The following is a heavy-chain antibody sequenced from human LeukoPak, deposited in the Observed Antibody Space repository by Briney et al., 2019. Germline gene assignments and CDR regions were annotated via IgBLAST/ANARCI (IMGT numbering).Heavy chain of an antibody. CDR3: ARDSEYSSSFAFDI. J-gene: IGHJ3*02. V-gene: IGHV3-7*01. Sequence: GGSLRLSCAASGFTFSSHWMTWVRQAPGKGLEWVANINQDGSERYYVDSVKGRFTISRDNAKNSLYLQMNSLRAEDTAVYNCARDSEYSSSFAFDIWGQGTMVTVSS. CDR1: GFTFSSHW. D-gene: IGHD6-13*01. CDR2: INQDGSER.